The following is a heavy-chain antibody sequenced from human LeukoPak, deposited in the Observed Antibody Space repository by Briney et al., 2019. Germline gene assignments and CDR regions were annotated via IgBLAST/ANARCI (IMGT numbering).Heavy chain of an antibody. D-gene: IGHD3-22*01. Sequence: SETLSLTCTVSGGSISSGSYYWSWIRQPAGKGLEWIGRIYTSGSTNYNPSLKSRVTISVDTSKNQFSLKLSSVTAADTAVFYCASLTTADAFDIWGQGTMVTVSS. CDR3: ASLTTADAFDI. CDR2: IYTSGST. J-gene: IGHJ3*02. V-gene: IGHV4-61*02. CDR1: GGSISSGSYY.